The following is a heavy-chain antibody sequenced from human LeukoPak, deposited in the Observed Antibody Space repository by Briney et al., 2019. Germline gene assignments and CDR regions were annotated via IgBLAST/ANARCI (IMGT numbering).Heavy chain of an antibody. D-gene: IGHD3-3*01. CDR2: IIPIFGTA. Sequence: SVKVSCKASGGTFISYAISWVRRAPGQGREWMGRIIPIFGTANYAQKFEGRVTITTDESTSTAYMELSSLRSEDTAVYYCARELGYDFWSGYDYWGQGTLVTVSS. J-gene: IGHJ4*02. CDR3: ARELGYDFWSGYDY. CDR1: GGTFISYA. V-gene: IGHV1-69*05.